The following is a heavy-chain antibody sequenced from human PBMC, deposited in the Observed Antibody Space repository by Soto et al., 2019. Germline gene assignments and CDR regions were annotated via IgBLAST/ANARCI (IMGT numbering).Heavy chain of an antibody. D-gene: IGHD3-16*01. CDR1: GYKLGSAW. CDR2: IKPGTSDI. Sequence: GESLKISCEGAGYKLGSAWIGWVRRKPGKGLEWMGIIKPGTSDIRYSPSFRGQVTISADEAANTAILQWSSLKTSDTAIYYCARQISFVCDSWGQGTLVTVSS. J-gene: IGHJ4*02. CDR3: ARQISFVCDS. V-gene: IGHV5-51*01.